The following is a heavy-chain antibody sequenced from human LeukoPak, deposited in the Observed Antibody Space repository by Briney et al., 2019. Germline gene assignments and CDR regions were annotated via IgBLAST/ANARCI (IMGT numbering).Heavy chain of an antibody. D-gene: IGHD6-19*01. V-gene: IGHV1-2*02. CDR1: GYTFTGYY. J-gene: IGHJ4*02. CDR2: INPNSGGT. Sequence: ASVKVSCKASGYTFTGYYMHWVRQAPGQGLEWMGWINPNSGGTNYAQKFQGRVTMTRDTSISTAYMELRSLRSDDTAVYYCARVGGLGWLGVWGRAEDFDCWGQGTLVTVSS. CDR3: ARVGGLGWLGVWGRAEDFDC.